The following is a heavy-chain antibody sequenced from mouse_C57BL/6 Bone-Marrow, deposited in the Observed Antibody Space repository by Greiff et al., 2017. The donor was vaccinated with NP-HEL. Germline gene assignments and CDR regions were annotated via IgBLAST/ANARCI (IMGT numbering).Heavy chain of an antibody. J-gene: IGHJ2*01. D-gene: IGHD3-3*01. Sequence: EVKLMESGAELVRPGASVKLSCTASGFNIKDDYMHWVKQRPEQGLEWIGWIDPENGDTEYASKFQGKATITADTSSNTAYLQLSSLTSEDTAVYYCTTGLGRGFDYWGQGTTLTVSS. V-gene: IGHV14-4*01. CDR3: TTGLGRGFDY. CDR1: GFNIKDDY. CDR2: IDPENGDT.